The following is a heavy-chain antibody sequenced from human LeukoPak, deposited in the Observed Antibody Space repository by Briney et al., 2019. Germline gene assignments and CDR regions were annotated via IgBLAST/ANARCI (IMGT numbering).Heavy chain of an antibody. CDR1: GYTFTGYY. V-gene: IGHV1-2*02. D-gene: IGHD4-17*01. CDR2: INPNSGGT. J-gene: IGHJ3*02. CDR3: ARSGYGDAFHAFDI. Sequence: GASVKVSCKASGYTFTGYYMHWVRQAPGQGLEWMGWINPNSGGTNYAQKFQGRVTMTRDTSISTAYMELSRLRSDDTAVYYCARSGYGDAFHAFDIWGQGTMVTVSS.